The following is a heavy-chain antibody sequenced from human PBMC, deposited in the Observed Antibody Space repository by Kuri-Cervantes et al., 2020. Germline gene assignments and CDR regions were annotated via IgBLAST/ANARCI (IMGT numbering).Heavy chain of an antibody. Sequence: GGSLRLSCAASGFTFSAYTMNWVRHAPGKGLEWISYITSSSSTIYYADSVKGRFTISRDNAKSSLFLQMNSLRAEDTAVYYCAREPQPDLGIAARRTMRRSGYWGQGTLVTVSS. J-gene: IGHJ4*02. CDR2: ITSSSSTI. V-gene: IGHV3-48*04. D-gene: IGHD6-6*01. CDR3: AREPQPDLGIAARRTMRRSGY. CDR1: GFTFSAYT.